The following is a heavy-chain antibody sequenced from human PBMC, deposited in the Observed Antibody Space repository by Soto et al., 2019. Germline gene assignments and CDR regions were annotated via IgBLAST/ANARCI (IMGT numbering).Heavy chain of an antibody. J-gene: IGHJ4*02. CDR3: AREGFSSSYLAY. Sequence: GASVKVSCKASGGTFGSYSITWVRQAPGQGLDWMGRIVPFFTTPKFAQKFQGRVTITADESSNTVYMELSGLTSEDTAMYYCAREGFSSSYLAYWGQGTLVTVSS. D-gene: IGHD3-22*01. V-gene: IGHV1-69*13. CDR1: GGTFGSYS. CDR2: IVPFFTTP.